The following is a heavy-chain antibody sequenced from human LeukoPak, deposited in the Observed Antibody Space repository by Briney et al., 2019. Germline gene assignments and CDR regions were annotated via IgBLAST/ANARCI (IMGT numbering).Heavy chain of an antibody. CDR1: GYTFTSYT. CDR2: ITTYNGNT. Sequence: GASVKVSCEAPGYTFTSYTISWVRQAPGQGLEWMGWITTYNGNTNSAQKHECRVTFTTDTSTSTDYMDLRGMRSDDTAVYYSARGYDYGDYVGDFDYWGQGTPVTVSS. D-gene: IGHD4-17*01. V-gene: IGHV1-18*01. CDR3: ARGYDYGDYVGDFDY. J-gene: IGHJ4*02.